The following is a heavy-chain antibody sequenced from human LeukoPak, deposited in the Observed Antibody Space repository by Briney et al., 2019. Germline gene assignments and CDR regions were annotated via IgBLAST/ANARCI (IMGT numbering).Heavy chain of an antibody. CDR1: GFTFSSYA. J-gene: IGHJ4*02. Sequence: GGSLRLSCAASGFTFSSYAMSWVRQAPGKGLEWVSGISGDGSSTYHADSVKGRFTISRDNSKNSLYLQMNSLRAEDTAIHHCANGEDWGQGTLVTVSS. CDR3: ANGED. V-gene: IGHV3-23*01. CDR2: ISGDGSST. D-gene: IGHD7-27*01.